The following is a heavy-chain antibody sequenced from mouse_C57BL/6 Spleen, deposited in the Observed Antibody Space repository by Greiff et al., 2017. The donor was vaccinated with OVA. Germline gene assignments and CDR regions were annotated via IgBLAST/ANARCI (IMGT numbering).Heavy chain of an antibody. CDR1: GYSFTGYY. D-gene: IGHD1-3*01. J-gene: IGHJ2*02. CDR3: AKEGKWAFDY. CDR2: INPSTGGT. V-gene: IGHV1-42*01. Sequence: VQLQQPGPELVKPGASVKISCKASGYSFTGYYMNWVKQSPEKSLEWIGEINPSTGGTTYNQKFKAKATLTVDKSSSTAYMQLNSLTSEDSAVYYWAKEGKWAFDYWGQGTSLTVSS.